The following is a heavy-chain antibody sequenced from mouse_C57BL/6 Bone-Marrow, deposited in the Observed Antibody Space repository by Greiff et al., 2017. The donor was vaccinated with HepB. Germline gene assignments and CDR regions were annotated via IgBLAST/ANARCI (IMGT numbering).Heavy chain of an antibody. CDR1: GFNIKDDY. CDR2: IDPENGDT. CDR3: TTYCYYAMDY. V-gene: IGHV14-4*01. Sequence: VQLQQSGAELVRPGASVKLSCTASGFNIKDDYMHWVKQRPEQGLEWIGWIDPENGDTEYASKFQGKATITADTSSNTAYLQLSILTSEDTAVYYCTTYCYYAMDYWGQGTSVTVSS. J-gene: IGHJ4*01.